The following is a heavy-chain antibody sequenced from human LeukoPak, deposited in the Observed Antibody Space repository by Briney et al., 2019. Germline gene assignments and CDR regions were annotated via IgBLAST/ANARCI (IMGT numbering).Heavy chain of an antibody. D-gene: IGHD3-22*01. J-gene: IGHJ4*02. CDR2: IYYTGST. Sequence: SETLSLTCTVSGGSVSSGSYYWSWIRQPPGKGLEWIGSIYYTGSTYYTPSLRSRVTISVDTSKNQFSLKLSAVTAADTAVYYCARVVRDGSGYNYYFDYWGQGTLVTVSS. CDR1: GGSVSSGSYY. CDR3: ARVVRDGSGYNYYFDY. V-gene: IGHV4-39*01.